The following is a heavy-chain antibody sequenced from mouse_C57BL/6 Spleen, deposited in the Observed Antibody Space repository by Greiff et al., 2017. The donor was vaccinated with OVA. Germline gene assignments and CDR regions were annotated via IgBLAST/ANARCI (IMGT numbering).Heavy chain of an antibody. Sequence: EVKLQESGPGLVKPSQSLSLTCSVTGYSITSGYYWNWIRQFPGNKLEWMGYISYDGSNNYNPSLKNRISITRDTSKNQFFLKLNSVTTEDTATYYCARSQYDYDGGFAYWGQGTLVTVSA. D-gene: IGHD2-4*01. CDR3: ARSQYDYDGGFAY. CDR1: GYSITSGYY. CDR2: ISYDGSN. V-gene: IGHV3-6*01. J-gene: IGHJ3*01.